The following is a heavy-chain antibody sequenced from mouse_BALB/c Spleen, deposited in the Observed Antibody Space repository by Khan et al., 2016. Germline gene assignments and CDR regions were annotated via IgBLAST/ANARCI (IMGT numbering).Heavy chain of an antibody. CDR3: ANSPFYGNFFDY. Sequence: EVELVESGGGLVQPGGSRKLSCAASGFTFSSFGMNWVRQAPEKGLEWVAYINSGGKTIYYADTVKGRFTISRDNPKNTLFLQMTSLRSEDTAIXYCANSPFYGNFFDYWGQGTTLTVSS. J-gene: IGHJ2*01. CDR1: GFTFSSFG. V-gene: IGHV5-17*02. CDR2: INSGGKTI. D-gene: IGHD2-10*01.